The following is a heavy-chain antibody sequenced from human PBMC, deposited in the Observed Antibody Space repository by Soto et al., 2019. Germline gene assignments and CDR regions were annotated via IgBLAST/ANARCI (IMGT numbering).Heavy chain of an antibody. V-gene: IGHV3-23*01. CDR3: AKERATTTAFDY. Sequence: EVQLLESGGGLVQAGGSLSLSCEASGSTFIRDAMSWVRQPPGKGLEWVSLITDNGGRTYYADSVKGRFTISRDNTKNTLFLQMNSLRAEDTAVYYCAKERATTTAFDYWGQGALVTVSS. CDR2: ITDNGGRT. J-gene: IGHJ4*02. D-gene: IGHD4-17*01. CDR1: GSTFIRDA.